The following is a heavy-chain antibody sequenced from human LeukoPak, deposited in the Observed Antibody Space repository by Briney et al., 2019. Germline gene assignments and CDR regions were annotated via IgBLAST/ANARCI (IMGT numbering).Heavy chain of an antibody. CDR1: GLTLGSKA. Sequence: PGGTLSFPWAAPGLTLGSKARQWVRQAQAKGLRGGAVISYDGTNKYYADSVKGRFTISRDNSKSTLYLQMNSLRAEDTAVYSCAREYCSGGSCYGMDVWGKGTTVTVSS. CDR2: ISYDGTNK. D-gene: IGHD2-15*01. CDR3: AREYCSGGSCYGMDV. J-gene: IGHJ6*04. V-gene: IGHV3-30*04.